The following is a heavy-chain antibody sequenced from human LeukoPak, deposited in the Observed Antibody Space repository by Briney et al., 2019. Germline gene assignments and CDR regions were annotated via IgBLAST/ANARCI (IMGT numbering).Heavy chain of an antibody. CDR1: GYTFTNYG. J-gene: IGHJ4*02. V-gene: IGHV1-18*01. D-gene: IGHD1-26*01. CDR2: ISANNDNT. Sequence: GASVKVSCKASGYTFTNYGISWLRQAPGRGLEWMGWISANNDNTDYSQKFQGRLTMTTDTATSTAYMELRSPGSDDTAVFFCAKHHGWEYAIDSWGQGTLVTVSS. CDR3: AKHHGWEYAIDS.